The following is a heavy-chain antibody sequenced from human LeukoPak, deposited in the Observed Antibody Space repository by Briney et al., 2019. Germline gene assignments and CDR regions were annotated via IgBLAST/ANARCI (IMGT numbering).Heavy chain of an antibody. CDR3: ARDPSAGSPHGWFDP. CDR1: GYTLTGYD. Sequence: GASVKVSCPASGYTLTGYDMHWVRQAPGQGLEWMGRINPNSGDTNYAQNFQGRVTMTRDTSISTVYMELSRLRSDDTAVYYCARDPSAGSPHGWFDPWGQGTLVTVSS. V-gene: IGHV1-2*06. D-gene: IGHD2-15*01. CDR2: INPNSGDT. J-gene: IGHJ5*02.